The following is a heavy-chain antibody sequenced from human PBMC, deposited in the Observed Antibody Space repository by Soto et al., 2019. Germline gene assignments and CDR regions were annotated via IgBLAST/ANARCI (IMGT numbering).Heavy chain of an antibody. Sequence: SVKVSCNASGGPLISYAIIWVRQAPGQGLEWMGGIIPIFGTANYAQKFQGRVTITADESTSTAYMELSSLRSEDTAVYYCAREAPGMDVWGQGTTVTVSS. CDR1: GGPLISYA. CDR2: IIPIFGTA. D-gene: IGHD6-6*01. V-gene: IGHV1-69*01. CDR3: AREAPGMDV. J-gene: IGHJ6*02.